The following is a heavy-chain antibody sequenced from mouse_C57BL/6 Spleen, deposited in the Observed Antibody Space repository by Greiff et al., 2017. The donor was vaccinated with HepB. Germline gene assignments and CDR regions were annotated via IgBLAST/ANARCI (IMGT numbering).Heavy chain of an antibody. CDR3: ATDGYYLYFDV. CDR2: INPNNGGT. CDR1: GYKFTDYN. J-gene: IGHJ1*03. Sequence: VQLQQSGPELVKPGASVKMSCKASGYKFTDYNMHWVKQSHGKSLEWIGYINPNNGGTSYNQKFKGKATLTVNKSSSTAYMELRSLTSEDSAVYYCATDGYYLYFDVWGTGTTVTVSS. D-gene: IGHD2-3*01. V-gene: IGHV1-22*01.